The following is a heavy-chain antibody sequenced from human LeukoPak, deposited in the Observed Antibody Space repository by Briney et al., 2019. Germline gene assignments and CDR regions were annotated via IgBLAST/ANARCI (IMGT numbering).Heavy chain of an antibody. D-gene: IGHD6-19*01. CDR2: INPNSGGT. Sequence: ASVKVSCKASGYTFTGYYMHWVRQAPGQGLEWMGRINPNSGGTNYAQKFQGRVTTTRDTSISTAYMELSRLRSDDTAMYYCARVNGSSGWLPVGSYNYWGQGTLVTVSS. CDR1: GYTFTGYY. V-gene: IGHV1-2*06. CDR3: ARVNGSSGWLPVGSYNY. J-gene: IGHJ4*02.